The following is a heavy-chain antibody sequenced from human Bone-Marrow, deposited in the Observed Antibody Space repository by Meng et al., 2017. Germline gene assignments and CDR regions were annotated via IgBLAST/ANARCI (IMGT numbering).Heavy chain of an antibody. CDR3: VVWFGEGRYYYYYGMDV. CDR2: IKSNTDGGTA. D-gene: IGHD3-10*01. V-gene: IGHV3-15*01. CDR1: GFYFNNAW. J-gene: IGHJ6*02. Sequence: GESLKISCAASGFYFNNAWMSWVRQAPGKGLEWVGRIKSNTDGGTAEYAAPVTGRFTISRDDSKGTLYLQMSGLRAEDTAVYYCVVWFGEGRYYYYYGMDVWGQGTTVTVSS.